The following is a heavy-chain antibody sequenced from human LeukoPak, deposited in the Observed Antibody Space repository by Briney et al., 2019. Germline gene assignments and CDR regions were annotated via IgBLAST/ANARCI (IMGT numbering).Heavy chain of an antibody. CDR2: ISYSGST. V-gene: IGHV4-31*03. CDR3: ARGAYYFDY. CDR1: GGSISSGGYY. J-gene: IGHJ4*02. Sequence: SETLPLTCTVSGGSISSGGYYWSWIRQHPGKGLEWIGYISYSGSTYYNPSLESRVTISADTSKNQFSLKLSSVPAADTAVYYCARGAYYFDYWGQGAPVTVSS.